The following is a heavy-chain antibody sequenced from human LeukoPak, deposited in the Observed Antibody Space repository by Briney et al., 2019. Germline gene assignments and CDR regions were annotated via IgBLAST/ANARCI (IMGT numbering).Heavy chain of an antibody. V-gene: IGHV3-53*01. Sequence: GGSLRLSCAASGFTVSSNYMSWVRQAPGKGLEWVSVIYSGGSTYYSDSVKGRFTISRDKSKNTMYLQMNSLRAEDTAVYYCAREIGGALHYFDYWGQGTLVTVSS. CDR1: GFTVSSNY. J-gene: IGHJ4*02. CDR2: IYSGGST. CDR3: AREIGGALHYFDY. D-gene: IGHD1-26*01.